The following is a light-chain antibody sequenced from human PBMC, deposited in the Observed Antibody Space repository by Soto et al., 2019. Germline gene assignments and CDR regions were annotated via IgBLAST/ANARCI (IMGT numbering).Light chain of an antibody. J-gene: IGKJ3*01. CDR3: QKYSSVPL. V-gene: IGKV1-27*01. CDR1: QGISNY. Sequence: DIQMTQSPSSLSASVGDRVTITCRASQGISNYTAGYQQKPGKAPKLLIYAASTLQSGVPSRLSVSGSGTEFTRTINSLQPEDVATYSGQKYSSVPLFGPGTTVDIK. CDR2: AAS.